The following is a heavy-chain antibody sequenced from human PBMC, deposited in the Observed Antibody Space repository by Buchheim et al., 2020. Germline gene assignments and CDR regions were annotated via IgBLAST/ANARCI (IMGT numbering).Heavy chain of an antibody. D-gene: IGHD3-22*01. CDR2: IYYSGRT. J-gene: IGHJ4*02. V-gene: IGHV4-39*07. Sequence: QLQLQESGPGLVKPSETLSLTCTVSGGSISSSSYYWGWIRQPPGKGLEWIGSIYYSGRTYYNPSLKSRVTISVDTSKNQFSLKLSSVTAADTAGYYCARVVLYDSSGYCDYWGQGTL. CDR1: GGSISSSSYY. CDR3: ARVVLYDSSGYCDY.